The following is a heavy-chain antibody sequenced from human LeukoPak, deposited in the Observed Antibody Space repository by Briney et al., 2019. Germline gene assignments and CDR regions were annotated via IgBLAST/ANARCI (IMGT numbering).Heavy chain of an antibody. J-gene: IGHJ4*02. D-gene: IGHD1-1*01. Sequence: ASEKVSCKASGYTFTSYYMHWVRQAPGQGLEWMGIINPSGGSTSYAQKFQGRVTMTRDTSTSTVYMELGSLRSEDTAVYYCARDPTGTASRGRYFDYWGQGTLVTVSS. V-gene: IGHV1-46*01. CDR1: GYTFTSYY. CDR3: ARDPTGTASRGRYFDY. CDR2: INPSGGST.